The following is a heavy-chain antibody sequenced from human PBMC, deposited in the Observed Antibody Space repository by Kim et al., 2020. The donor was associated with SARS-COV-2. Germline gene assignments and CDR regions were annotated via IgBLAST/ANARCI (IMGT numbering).Heavy chain of an antibody. CDR3: TTDRPVYSMFHFDY. Sequence: AAPVKGRFTISRDDSKNALYLQMNSRKTEDTAVYYCTTDRPVYSMFHFDYWGQGTLVTVSS. J-gene: IGHJ4*02. V-gene: IGHV3-15*01. D-gene: IGHD6-13*01.